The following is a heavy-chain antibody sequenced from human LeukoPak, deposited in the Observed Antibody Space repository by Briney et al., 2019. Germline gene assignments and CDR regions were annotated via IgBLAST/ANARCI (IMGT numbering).Heavy chain of an antibody. V-gene: IGHV1-18*01. CDR2: ISAYNGNT. CDR1: GYTFTSYG. J-gene: IGHJ5*02. Sequence: AASVKVSCKASGYTFTSYGISWVRQAPGQGLEWMGWISAYNGNTNYAQKLQGRVTMTTDTSTSTAYMELRSLRSDDTAVYYCVRAAAGTFLWFDPWGQGTLVTVSS. D-gene: IGHD6-13*01. CDR3: VRAAAGTFLWFDP.